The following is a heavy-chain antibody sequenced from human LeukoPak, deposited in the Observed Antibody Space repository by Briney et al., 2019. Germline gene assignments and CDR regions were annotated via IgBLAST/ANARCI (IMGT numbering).Heavy chain of an antibody. CDR3: ARDNHYDSSGYDY. Sequence: EXXSLXCGXYGGSXSGYYXSWIRQPPGKXXEWIGYVYYSGSTNYNPSLMSRVTISVDTSKNQFSLKLSSVTAADTAVYYCARDNHYDSSGYDYWGQGTLVTVSS. CDR1: GGSXSGYY. J-gene: IGHJ4*02. D-gene: IGHD3-22*01. CDR2: VYYSGST. V-gene: IGHV4-59*01.